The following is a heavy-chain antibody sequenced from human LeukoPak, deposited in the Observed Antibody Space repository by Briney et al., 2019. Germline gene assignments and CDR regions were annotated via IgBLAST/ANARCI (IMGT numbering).Heavy chain of an antibody. Sequence: ASVKVSCKASGGTFSSYAISWVRQAPGQGLEWMGGIIPIFGTANYAQKFQGRVTITTDESTSTAYMELSSLRSADTAVYYCARVGDPRSPAQFDYWGQGTLVTVSS. CDR1: GGTFSSYA. CDR3: ARVGDPRSPAQFDY. CDR2: IIPIFGTA. V-gene: IGHV1-69*05. J-gene: IGHJ4*02.